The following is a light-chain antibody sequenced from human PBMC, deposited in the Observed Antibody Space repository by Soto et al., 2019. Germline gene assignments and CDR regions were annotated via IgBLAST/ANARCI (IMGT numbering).Light chain of an antibody. J-gene: IGKJ4*01. CDR3: QQLNGYLELT. V-gene: IGKV1-9*01. CDR1: QGISTY. CDR2: EAS. Sequence: IQLTQSPSFLSASVGDRVAITWRASQGISTYLAWYQKKLGKAPKLLIYEASTLQSGVPSRFSGGRSGAEFALTISSLQPEDFANYYCQQLNGYLELTFGGGTKVDIK.